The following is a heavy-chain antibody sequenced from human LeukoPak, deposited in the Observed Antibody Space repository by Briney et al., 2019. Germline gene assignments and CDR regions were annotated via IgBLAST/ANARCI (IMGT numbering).Heavy chain of an antibody. Sequence: SETLSLTCAVYGGSFSGYYWSWIRQPPGKGLEWIAEINHSGSTNYNPSLKSRVTISVDTSKNQFSLNLSSVTAADTAVYYCARVGSIGGTCYSRDFDFCGQGTLVTVSS. CDR1: GGSFSGYY. J-gene: IGHJ4*02. V-gene: IGHV4-34*01. CDR2: INHSGST. CDR3: ARVGSIGGTCYSRDFDF. D-gene: IGHD2-15*01.